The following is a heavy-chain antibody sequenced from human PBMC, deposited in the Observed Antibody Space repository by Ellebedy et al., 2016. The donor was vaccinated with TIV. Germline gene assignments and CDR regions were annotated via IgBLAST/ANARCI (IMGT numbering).Heavy chain of an antibody. D-gene: IGHD2-15*01. J-gene: IGHJ4*02. CDR1: GYTFTSYG. Sequence: AASVKVSCKASGYTFTSYGISWVRQAPGQGLEWMGWISAYNGNTNYAQKLQGRVTMTTDTSTTTAYMELRSLRSDDTAVYYCATVAGGWMELGYWGQGTLVTVSS. CDR2: ISAYNGNT. CDR3: ATVAGGWMELGY. V-gene: IGHV1-18*01.